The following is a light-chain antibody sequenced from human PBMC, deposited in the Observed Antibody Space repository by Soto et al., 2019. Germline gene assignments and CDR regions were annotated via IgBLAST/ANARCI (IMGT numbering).Light chain of an antibody. Sequence: QSALTQPPSXXXXXXXXXXXSCTGTSSDVGGYNYVSWYQQNPGKVPKLMIYEVNKRPSGVPDRFSGSKSGNTASLTVSGLQAEDEADYYCTSYAGGNNVFGTGTKLTVL. CDR1: SSDVGGYNY. J-gene: IGLJ1*01. V-gene: IGLV2-8*01. CDR3: TSYAGGNNV. CDR2: EVN.